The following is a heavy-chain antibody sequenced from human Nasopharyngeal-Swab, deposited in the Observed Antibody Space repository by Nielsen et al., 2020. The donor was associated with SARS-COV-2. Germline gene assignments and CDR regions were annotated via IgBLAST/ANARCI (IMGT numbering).Heavy chain of an antibody. J-gene: IGHJ4*02. V-gene: IGHV4-34*01. CDR1: GGSFSGYY. CDR2: INHSGST. D-gene: IGHD6-13*01. Sequence: GSLRLSCAVYGGSFSGYYWSWIRQPPGKGLEWIGEINHSGSTNYNPSLKSRVTISVDTSKNQFSLKLSSVTAADTAVYYCASIAAAGTWGQGTLVTVSP. CDR3: ASIAAAGT.